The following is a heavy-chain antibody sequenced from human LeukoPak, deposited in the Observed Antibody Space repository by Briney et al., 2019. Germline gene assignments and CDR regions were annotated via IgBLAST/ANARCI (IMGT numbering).Heavy chain of an antibody. V-gene: IGHV4-39*01. Sequence: PSETLSLTCTVSSGSISSSSYYWGWIRQPPGKGLEWIGSIYYSGSTYYNPSLKSRVTISVDTSKNQFSLKLSSVTAADTAVYYCARHVRSIAARSFDYWGQGTLVTVSS. CDR2: IYYSGST. J-gene: IGHJ4*02. CDR3: ARHVRSIAARSFDY. D-gene: IGHD6-6*01. CDR1: SGSISSSSYY.